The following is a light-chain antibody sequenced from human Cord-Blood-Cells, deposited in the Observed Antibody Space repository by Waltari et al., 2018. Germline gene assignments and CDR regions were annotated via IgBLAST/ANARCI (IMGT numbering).Light chain of an antibody. CDR1: QSVSSY. J-gene: IGKJ4*01. V-gene: IGKV3-11*01. Sequence: EIVLTQSPATLSLSPGERATLSCRASQSVSSYLAWYQQKPGQAPRLLIYDASNRATGITARFSGSGSGTDFTLTISSLEPEDFAVYYCQQRSNWPRGTFGGGTKVEIK. CDR3: QQRSNWPRGT. CDR2: DAS.